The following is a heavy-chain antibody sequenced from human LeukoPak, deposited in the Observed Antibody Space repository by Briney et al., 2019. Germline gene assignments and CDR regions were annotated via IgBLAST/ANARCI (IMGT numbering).Heavy chain of an antibody. CDR3: ARTYYYDSSGYYASGDAFDI. CDR1: GFTFSSYA. V-gene: IGHV3-30*01. J-gene: IGHJ3*02. Sequence: PGGSLRLSCAASGFTFSSYAMHWVRQAPGKGLEWVAVISYDGSNKYYADSVKGRFTISRDNSKNTLYLQMNSLRAEDTAVYYCARTYYYDSSGYYASGDAFDIWGQGTMVTVSS. CDR2: ISYDGSNK. D-gene: IGHD3-22*01.